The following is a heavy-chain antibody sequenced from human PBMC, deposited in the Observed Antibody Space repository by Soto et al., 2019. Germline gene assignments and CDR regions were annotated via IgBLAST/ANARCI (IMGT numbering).Heavy chain of an antibody. CDR1: VGTFSSYA. V-gene: IGHV1-69*06. CDR2: IIPIFGTA. CDR3: AREWFGEAAYYYYYGMDV. J-gene: IGHJ6*02. D-gene: IGHD3-10*01. Sequence: QVQLVQSGAEVKKPGSSVKVSCKASVGTFSSYAISWVRQAPGQGLEWMGGIIPIFGTANYAQKFQGRVTITADKSTSTAYMELSSLRSEDTAVYYCAREWFGEAAYYYYYGMDVWGQGTTVTVAS.